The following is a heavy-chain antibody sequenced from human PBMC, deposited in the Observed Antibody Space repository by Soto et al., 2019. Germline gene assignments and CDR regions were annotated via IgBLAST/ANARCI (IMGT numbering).Heavy chain of an antibody. CDR2: IYPGDSAT. CDR1: GYSFTTFW. D-gene: IGHD3-22*01. CDR3: ARLHDSSGYRFDY. J-gene: IGHJ4*02. V-gene: IGHV5-51*01. Sequence: DSLKISCKGSGYSFTTFWIGWVRQMPDKGLEWMGIIYPGDSATRYSPSFQGRVTISADKSISTAYLQWSSLKASDTAMYYCARLHDSSGYRFDYWGQGTLVTVSS.